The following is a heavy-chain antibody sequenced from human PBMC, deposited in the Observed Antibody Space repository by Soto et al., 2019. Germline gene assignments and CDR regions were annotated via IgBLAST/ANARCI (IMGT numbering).Heavy chain of an antibody. CDR2: ISGSGGST. Sequence: WWSLRLSCAASVFTFSSYAMSWGRQAPGKGLEWVSSISGSGGSTYYADSVKGRSTISKNNSKNTLYLQMNSLRAEETAVYYCANNRRYYYDSSGYSHDYWGQGTLVTVSS. CDR1: VFTFSSYA. J-gene: IGHJ4*02. V-gene: IGHV3-23*01. CDR3: ANNRRYYYDSSGYSHDY. D-gene: IGHD3-22*01.